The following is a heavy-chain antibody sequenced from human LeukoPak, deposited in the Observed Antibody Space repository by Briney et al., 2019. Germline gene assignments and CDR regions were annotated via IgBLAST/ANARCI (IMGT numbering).Heavy chain of an antibody. CDR1: GDXVSSNSAT. J-gene: IGHJ6*02. V-gene: IGHV6-1*01. Sequence: SQTLSLTCAISGDXVSSNSATWNWIRQSPSRGLEWLGRTYYRSRWYNDYAVSVKSRITINADTSKNHLSLQLNSVTPEDTAVYYCARVLTRTWPYYYYGLDVWGQGTTVTVSS. D-gene: IGHD2-15*01. CDR2: TYYRSRWYN. CDR3: ARVLTRTWPYYYYGLDV.